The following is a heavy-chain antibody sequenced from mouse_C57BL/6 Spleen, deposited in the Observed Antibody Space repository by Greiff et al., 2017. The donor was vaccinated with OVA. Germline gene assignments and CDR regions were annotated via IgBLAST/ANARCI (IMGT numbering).Heavy chain of an antibody. V-gene: IGHV1-85*01. D-gene: IGHD1-1*01. CDR1: GYTFTSYD. CDR3: ARGGTTVVRDWYFDV. CDR2: IYPRDGST. J-gene: IGHJ1*03. Sequence: QVQLQQSGPELVKPGASVKLSCKASGYTFTSYDINWVKQRPGQGLEWIGWIYPRDGSTKYNEKLKGKATLTVYTSSSTAYLELHSLTSEDSAVYFCARGGTTVVRDWYFDVWGTGTTVTVSS.